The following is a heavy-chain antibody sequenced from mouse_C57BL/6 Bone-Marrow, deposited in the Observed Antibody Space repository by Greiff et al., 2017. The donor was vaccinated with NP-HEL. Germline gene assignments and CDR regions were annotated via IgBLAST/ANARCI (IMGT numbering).Heavy chain of an antibody. V-gene: IGHV1-81*01. CDR2: IYPRSGNT. D-gene: IGHD1-1*01. CDR1: GYTFTSYG. Sequence: VQLQESGAELARPGASVKLSCKASGYTFTSYGISWVKQRTGQGLEWIGEIYPRSGNTYYNEKFKGKATLTADKSSSTAYMELRSLTSEYYAVYFCARPYYYYGSSYLYYFDYWGQGTTLTVSS. CDR3: ARPYYYYGSSYLYYFDY. J-gene: IGHJ2*01.